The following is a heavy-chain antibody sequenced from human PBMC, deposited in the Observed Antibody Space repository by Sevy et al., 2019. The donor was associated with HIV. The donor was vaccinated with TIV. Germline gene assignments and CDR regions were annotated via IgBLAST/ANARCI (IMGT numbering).Heavy chain of an antibody. V-gene: IGHV1-2*06. D-gene: IGHD3-3*01. CDR3: ARAPTYFWMGGMDV. CDR2: INPISGGT. J-gene: IGHJ6*02. Sequence: ASVKVACKASGYSFTGYYIHWVRQAPGQGLEWMGRINPISGGTDDSQKVQGRVTMTRDTSISTAYMEVSRLSYDDTAVYYCARAPTYFWMGGMDVWGQGTTVTVSS. CDR1: GYSFTGYY.